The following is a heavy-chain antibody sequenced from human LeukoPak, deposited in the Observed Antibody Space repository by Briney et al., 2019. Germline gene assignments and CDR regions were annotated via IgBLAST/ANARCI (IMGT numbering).Heavy chain of an antibody. J-gene: IGHJ4*02. CDR1: GGSISSDAYF. V-gene: IGHV4-31*03. CDR3: ARTSIATRHFDY. CDR2: IYYSGST. Sequence: SETLSLTCTVSGGSISSDAYFWSWIRQHPRKGLEWIGYIYYSGSTYYNPSLKSRVTISVDTSKNQFSLKLSSVTAADTAVYYCARTSIATRHFDYWGQGTLVTVSS. D-gene: IGHD6-6*01.